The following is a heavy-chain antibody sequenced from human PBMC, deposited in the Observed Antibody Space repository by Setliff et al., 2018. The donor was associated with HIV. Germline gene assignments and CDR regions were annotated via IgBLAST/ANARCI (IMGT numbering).Heavy chain of an antibody. J-gene: IGHJ4*02. V-gene: IGHV4-30-4*08. D-gene: IGHD2-8*01. CDR1: RGSITSGGYF. CDR2: IYYSGST. CDR3: ASLKTSEYVLLDY. Sequence: SETLSLTCTVSRGSITSGGYFWSWIRQLPGKGLEWIGHIYYSGSTNYNPSLQSRVTISVDTSKNQFSLKLSSVTAADTAVYYCASLKTSEYVLLDYWGQGTLVTVSS.